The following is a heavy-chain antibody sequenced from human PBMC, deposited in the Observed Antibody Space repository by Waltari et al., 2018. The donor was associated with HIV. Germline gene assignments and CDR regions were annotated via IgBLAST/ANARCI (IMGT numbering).Heavy chain of an antibody. V-gene: IGHV4-39*01. CDR1: GCSISSTYHY. D-gene: IGHD2-21*02. CDR2: IYYSGST. J-gene: IGHJ4*02. CDR3: ARLEGLRGGDLIDS. Sequence: QLQLQESGPGLVKPSETLSLTCTVSGCSISSTYHYWGWIRQPPGKGLEWIGSIYYSGSTYYNPSLKRRVTIAVDTSKHQFSLKLSSVTAADTAVYYCARLEGLRGGDLIDSWGQGTLVTVSS.